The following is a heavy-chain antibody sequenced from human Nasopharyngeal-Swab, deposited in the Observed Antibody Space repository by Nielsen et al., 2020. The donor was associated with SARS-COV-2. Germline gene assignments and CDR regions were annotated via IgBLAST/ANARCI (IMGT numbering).Heavy chain of an antibody. Sequence: WVRQAPGQRLGWMGWINAGNGNTKYSQKFQGRVTITRDTSASTAYMELSSLGSEDTAVYYCARELGYCSSTSCYPNDAFDIWGQGTMVTVSS. D-gene: IGHD2-2*01. CDR2: INAGNGNT. CDR3: ARELGYCSSTSCYPNDAFDI. V-gene: IGHV1-3*01. J-gene: IGHJ3*02.